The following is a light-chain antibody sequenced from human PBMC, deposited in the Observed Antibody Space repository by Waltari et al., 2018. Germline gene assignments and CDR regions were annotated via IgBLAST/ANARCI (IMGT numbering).Light chain of an antibody. CDR1: QSVGTY. CDR2: DAS. J-gene: IGKJ4*01. V-gene: IGKV3-11*01. Sequence: EIVLTQSPDILSFSPGERATLSCRASQSVGTYLAWYQQRPGQSPRLLIYDASYRATGIPAGFSGSGSETDFTLTISSLQPEDFAVYYCQQRRNWPLTFGGGTRVQI. CDR3: QQRRNWPLT.